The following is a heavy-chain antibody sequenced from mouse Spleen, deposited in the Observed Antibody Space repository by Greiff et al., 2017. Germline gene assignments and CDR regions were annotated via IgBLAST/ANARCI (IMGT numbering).Heavy chain of an antibody. D-gene: IGHD2-5*01. J-gene: IGHJ3*01. V-gene: IGHV5-12*01. CDR1: GFTFSDYY. Sequence: DVMLVESGGGLVQPGGSLKLSCAASGFTFSDYYMYWVRQTPEKRLEWVAYISNGGGSTYYPDTVKGRFTISRDNAKNTLYLQMSRLKSEDTAMYYCAREGTYYSNYEIAYWGQGTLVTVSA. CDR3: AREGTYYSNYEIAY. CDR2: ISNGGGST.